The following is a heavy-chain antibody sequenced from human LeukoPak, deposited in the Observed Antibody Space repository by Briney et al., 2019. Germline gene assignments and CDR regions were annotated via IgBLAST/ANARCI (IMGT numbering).Heavy chain of an antibody. CDR2: IYNSGTT. V-gene: IGHV3-66*02. Sequence: PGGSLRLSCVVSGFTVSSNSNSWVRQAPGKGLEWVSIIYNSGTTYYADSVKGRFTISRDNSKNTPYLQMNSLRPEDTAVYYCARGHYGGNSVFDYWGQGTLVTVSS. CDR3: ARGHYGGNSVFDY. J-gene: IGHJ4*02. D-gene: IGHD4-23*01. CDR1: GFTVSSNS.